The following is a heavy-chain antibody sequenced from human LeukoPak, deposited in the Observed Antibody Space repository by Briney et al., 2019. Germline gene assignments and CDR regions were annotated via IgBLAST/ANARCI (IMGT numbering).Heavy chain of an antibody. Sequence: SETLSLTCTVSGGSISSYYWSWIRQPPGKGLEWIGYIYYSGSTYYNPSLRSRVTISVDTSKNQFSLKLSSVTAADTAVYYCARSSEGRYYYDSSGFSYYYYYMDVWGKGTRSPSP. J-gene: IGHJ6*03. V-gene: IGHV4-59*01. CDR1: GGSISSYY. CDR2: IYYSGST. D-gene: IGHD3-22*01. CDR3: ARSSEGRYYYDSSGFSYYYYYMDV.